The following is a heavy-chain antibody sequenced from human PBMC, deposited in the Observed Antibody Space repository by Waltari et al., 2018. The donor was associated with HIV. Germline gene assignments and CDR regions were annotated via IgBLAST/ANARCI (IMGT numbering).Heavy chain of an antibody. J-gene: IGHJ5*02. D-gene: IGHD1-26*01. Sequence: QVQLQESGPGLVKPSGTLSLTCAVSGASISAPNWLSWVRQSPGKGLEWVGEMSHSGDTNYNPSLESRVTISIDESENQLSLKVTSVTAADTAIYYCARGPTPGGSYRYLDHNWFDPWGQGTLVTVSS. CDR2: MSHSGDT. V-gene: IGHV4-4*02. CDR1: GASISAPNW. CDR3: ARGPTPGGSYRYLDHNWFDP.